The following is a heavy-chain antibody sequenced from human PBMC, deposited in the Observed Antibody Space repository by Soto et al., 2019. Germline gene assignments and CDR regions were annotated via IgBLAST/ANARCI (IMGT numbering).Heavy chain of an antibody. CDR2: ISYDGSNK. D-gene: IGHD3-22*01. J-gene: IGHJ6*02. V-gene: IGHV3-30-3*01. Sequence: GGSLRLSCAASGFTFSSYAMHWVRQAPGKGLEWVAVISYDGSNKYYADSVKGRFTISRDNSKNTLYLQMNSLRAEDTAVYYYARAPPPLYDSSGYYYVRNYYYGMDVWGQGTTVTVSS. CDR3: ARAPPPLYDSSGYYYVRNYYYGMDV. CDR1: GFTFSSYA.